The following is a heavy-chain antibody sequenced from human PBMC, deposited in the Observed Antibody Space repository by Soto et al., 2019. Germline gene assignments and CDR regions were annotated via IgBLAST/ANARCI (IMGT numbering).Heavy chain of an antibody. J-gene: IGHJ5*02. CDR1: GFTFRSFT. CDR2: ISSNSAYT. D-gene: IGHD6-13*01. CDR3: TRDASRDSSARGWFDP. Sequence: PGGSLRLSCAASGFTFRSFTMNWVRQAPGKGLEWVSTISSNSAYTYYTDALRGRFTISRDNAKNSLHLQMNSLRAEDTAVYYCTRDASRDSSARGWFDPWGPGTLVTVYS. V-gene: IGHV3-21*01.